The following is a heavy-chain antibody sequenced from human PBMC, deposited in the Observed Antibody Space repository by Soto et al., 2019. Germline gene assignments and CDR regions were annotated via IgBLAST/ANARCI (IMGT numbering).Heavy chain of an antibody. CDR3: ASGLSGDKVDQ. D-gene: IGHD2-21*01. CDR2: IYNSGNT. Sequence: PSVTLSLTCTVSGGSISDGAYYWSWIRQPPGKGLEWIGHIYNSGNTYNNPSLRSRLTISLDTSKSQFSLNLNSVTAADTAVYYCASGLSGDKVDQWGQGTLVTVSS. J-gene: IGHJ4*02. V-gene: IGHV4-30-4*01. CDR1: GGSISDGAYY.